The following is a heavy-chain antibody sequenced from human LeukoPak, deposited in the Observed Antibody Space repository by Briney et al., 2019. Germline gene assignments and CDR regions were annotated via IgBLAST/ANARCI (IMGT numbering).Heavy chain of an antibody. Sequence: GGSLRLSCAASGFTFSDYYMSWVRQAPGKGLEWVSYISSTSSYINYADSVKGRFTISRDNAKNSLFLQMNSLRAEDTAVYYCARVSQWLVPYWGQGTLVTVSS. V-gene: IGHV3-11*05. D-gene: IGHD6-19*01. CDR1: GFTFSDYY. CDR2: ISSTSSYI. CDR3: ARVSQWLVPY. J-gene: IGHJ4*02.